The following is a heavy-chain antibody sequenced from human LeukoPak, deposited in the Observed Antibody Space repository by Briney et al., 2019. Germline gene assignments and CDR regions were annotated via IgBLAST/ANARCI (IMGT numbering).Heavy chain of an antibody. CDR1: GYTFTSCA. CDR2: INAGNGNT. Sequence: ASVKVSCTASGYTFTSCAMHWVRQAPGQRLEWMGWINAGNGNTNYAQKLQGRVTMTTDTSTSTAYMELRSLRSDDTAVYYCARESVAGGYFDYWGQGTLVTVSS. J-gene: IGHJ4*02. D-gene: IGHD6-19*01. CDR3: ARESVAGGYFDY. V-gene: IGHV1-3*01.